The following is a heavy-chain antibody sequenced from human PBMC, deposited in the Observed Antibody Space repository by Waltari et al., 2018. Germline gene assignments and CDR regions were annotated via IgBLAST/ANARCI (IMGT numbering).Heavy chain of an antibody. Sequence: VQLLESGGGLVQPGGSLRLSCAASGFTFSSYAMSWVRQAPGKGLEWVSVIYSGGSTYYADSVKGRFTIARDNSKNTLYLQMNSLRAEDTAVYYCAKDQGGIVVVPAAIDYWGQGTLVTVSS. D-gene: IGHD2-2*01. CDR3: AKDQGGIVVVPAAIDY. V-gene: IGHV3-23*03. CDR1: GFTFSSYA. J-gene: IGHJ4*02. CDR2: IYSGGST.